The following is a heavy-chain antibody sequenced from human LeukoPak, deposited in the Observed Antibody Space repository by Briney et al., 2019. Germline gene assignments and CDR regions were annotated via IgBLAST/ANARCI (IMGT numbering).Heavy chain of an antibody. CDR1: GFTFSHYA. J-gene: IGHJ4*02. Sequence: PGRSLRLSCAASGFTFSHYAMHWVRQAPGEGLEWVAVIGDDENIKYYGDSVKGRFTISRDNSKNTLYLQMNSLRPEDTAMYYCTKGAGSAYNLDYVPWGQGTLVTVSS. CDR3: TKGAGSAYNLDYVP. CDR2: IGDDENIK. D-gene: IGHD3-16*01. V-gene: IGHV3-30*18.